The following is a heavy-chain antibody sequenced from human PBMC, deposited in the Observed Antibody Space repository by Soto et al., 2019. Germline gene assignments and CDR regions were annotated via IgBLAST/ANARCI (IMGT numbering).Heavy chain of an antibody. Sequence: QVQLQESGPGLVEASGTLSLTCTVSGGSISSHHWWSWVRQSPGKGLEWIGEIHHDGSTNHNPSLESRVTMSVDNSKNQISLRLSAVTAADTAVYFCAKAATYCLDYWGQGAQVTVSS. CDR1: GGSISSHHW. V-gene: IGHV4-4*02. CDR2: IHHDGST. D-gene: IGHD2-21*02. CDR3: AKAATYCLDY. J-gene: IGHJ4*02.